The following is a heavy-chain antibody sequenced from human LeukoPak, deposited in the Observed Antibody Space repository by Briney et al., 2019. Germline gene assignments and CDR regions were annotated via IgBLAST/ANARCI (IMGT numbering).Heavy chain of an antibody. CDR2: IRYDGSNK. D-gene: IGHD3-10*01. V-gene: IGHV3-30*02. J-gene: IGHJ4*02. Sequence: PGGSLRLSCAASGFTFSSYGMHWVRQAPGKGLEWVAFIRYDGSNKYYADSVKGRFTISRDNSKNTLYLQMNSLRAEDTAVYYCAKDWSPYGSGSLCDYWGQGTLVTVSS. CDR1: GFTFSSYG. CDR3: AKDWSPYGSGSLCDY.